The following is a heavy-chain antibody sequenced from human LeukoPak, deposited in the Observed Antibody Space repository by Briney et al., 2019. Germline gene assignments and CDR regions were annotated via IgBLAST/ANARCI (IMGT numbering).Heavy chain of an antibody. CDR1: GITFRDYV. CDR2: VKTKAYGGTT. CDR3: AKAGMATPSFFDY. J-gene: IGHJ4*02. Sequence: GGSLRLSCTTSGITFRDYVMSWFRQAPGKGLEWVGFVKTKAYGGTTEYATSVKGRFTVSRDDSKRIAYLQMNSLKTEDTAVYYCAKAGMATPSFFDYWGQGTLVTVSS. V-gene: IGHV3-49*03. D-gene: IGHD5-24*01.